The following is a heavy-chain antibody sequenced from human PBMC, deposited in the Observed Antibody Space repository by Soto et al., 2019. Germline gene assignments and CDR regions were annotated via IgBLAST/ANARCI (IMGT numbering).Heavy chain of an antibody. D-gene: IGHD3-10*01. CDR2: IYYSGST. CDR1: GCSISSDDYY. CDR3: ARVPIDYYGSGSLALGAFDI. Sequence: SEPLSRSPSVSGCSISSDDYYWSWIRQPPGKGLEWIGYIYYSGSTYYNPSLKSRVTISVDTSKNQFSLKLSSVTAADTAVYYCARVPIDYYGSGSLALGAFDIWGQGTMVS. J-gene: IGHJ3*02. V-gene: IGHV4-30-4*08.